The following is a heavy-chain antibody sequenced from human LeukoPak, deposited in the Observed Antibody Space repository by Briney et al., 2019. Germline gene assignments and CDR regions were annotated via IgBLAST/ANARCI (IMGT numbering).Heavy chain of an antibody. J-gene: IGHJ4*02. CDR3: ARDQEGFDY. CDR2: IYPRDGST. CDR1: GYTFTSNY. V-gene: IGHV1-46*01. Sequence: ASVKVSCTASGYTFTSNYIHWVRQAPGQGLEWMGMIYPRDGSTSYAQKFQGRVTVTRDTSTSTVHMELSGLRSEDTAVYYCARDQEGFDYWGQGTLVTVSS.